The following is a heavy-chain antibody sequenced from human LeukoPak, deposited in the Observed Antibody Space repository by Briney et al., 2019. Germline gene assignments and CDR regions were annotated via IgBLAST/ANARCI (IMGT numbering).Heavy chain of an antibody. CDR2: INSGCSYT. CDR1: GFPFSTYA. CDR3: ARELYSHQDIDQ. Sequence: PGGSLRLSCAASGFPFSTYAMNYVRQAPGKGLEWVSAINSGCSYTFHADSMKGRFTISRDNAKSSLYLQMNNLRAEDTAVYYCARELYSHQDIDQWGQGTLVTVSS. D-gene: IGHD3-3*01. V-gene: IGHV3-21*01. J-gene: IGHJ4*02.